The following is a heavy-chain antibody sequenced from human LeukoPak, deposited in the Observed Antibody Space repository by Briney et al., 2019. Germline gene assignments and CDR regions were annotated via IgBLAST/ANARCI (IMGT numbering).Heavy chain of an antibody. V-gene: IGHV4-38-2*02. CDR1: GYSISSGYY. D-gene: IGHD3-3*01. J-gene: IGHJ4*02. CDR2: IYHSGST. CDR3: ARVLGGSVYFDY. Sequence: SETLSLTCTVSGYSISSGYYWGWIRPPPGKGLEWIGSIYHSGSTYYNPSLKSRVTISVDTFKNQFSLKLSSVTAADTAVYYCARVLGGSVYFDYWGQGTLVTVSS.